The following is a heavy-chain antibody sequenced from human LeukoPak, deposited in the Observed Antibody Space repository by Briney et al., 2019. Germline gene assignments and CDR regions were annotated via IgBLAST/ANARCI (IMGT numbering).Heavy chain of an antibody. D-gene: IGHD3-16*02. V-gene: IGHV1-18*01. CDR3: ARAGGYVWGSYRPFDY. CDR1: GYTFTSYG. Sequence: ASVKVSCKASGYTFTSYGICWVRQAPGQGLEWMGWISAYNGNTNYAQKLQGRVTMTADTSTSTAYMELRSLRSDDTAVYFCARAGGYVWGSYRPFDYWGQGTLVTVSS. J-gene: IGHJ4*02. CDR2: ISAYNGNT.